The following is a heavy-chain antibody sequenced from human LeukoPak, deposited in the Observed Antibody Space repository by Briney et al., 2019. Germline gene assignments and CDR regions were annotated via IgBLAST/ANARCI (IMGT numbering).Heavy chain of an antibody. Sequence: GGSLRLSCAASGFTFNDYAMHWVRQIPGKGLEWVGGVNWNSGVIAYGASVKGRSTISRDNAKNSLYLQVHSLTFEDTALYYCAKDLAVGTTPRVYAFDVWGKGALVTVSS. J-gene: IGHJ3*01. V-gene: IGHV3-9*01. D-gene: IGHD1/OR15-1a*01. CDR3: AKDLAVGTTPRVYAFDV. CDR1: GFTFNDYA. CDR2: VNWNSGVI.